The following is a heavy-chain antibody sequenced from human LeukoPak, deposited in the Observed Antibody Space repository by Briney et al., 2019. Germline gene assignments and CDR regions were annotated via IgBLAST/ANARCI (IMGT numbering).Heavy chain of an antibody. J-gene: IGHJ6*02. D-gene: IGHD6-13*01. V-gene: IGHV3-23*01. CDR2: ISGSGGST. Sequence: GGPLRLSCAASGFTFSSYAMSWVRQAPGKGLEWVSAISGSGGSTYYADSVKGRFTISRDNSKNTLYLQMNSLRAEDTAVYYCAKDQEPYIAAHSYYYGMDVWGQGTTVTVSS. CDR3: AKDQEPYIAAHSYYYGMDV. CDR1: GFTFSSYA.